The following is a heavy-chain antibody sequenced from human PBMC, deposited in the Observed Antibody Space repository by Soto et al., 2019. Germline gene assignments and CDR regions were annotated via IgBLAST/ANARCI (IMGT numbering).Heavy chain of an antibody. J-gene: IGHJ4*02. D-gene: IGHD3-16*01. Sequence: PGGSLRLSCAASGFTFSDYYMSWIRQAPGKGLEWVSYISSSSSYTNYADSVKGRFTISRDNAKNSLYLQMNSLRAEDTAVYYCARAGPLWPPKDYWGQGTLVTVSS. CDR2: ISSSSSYT. CDR1: GFTFSDYY. V-gene: IGHV3-11*06. CDR3: ARAGPLWPPKDY.